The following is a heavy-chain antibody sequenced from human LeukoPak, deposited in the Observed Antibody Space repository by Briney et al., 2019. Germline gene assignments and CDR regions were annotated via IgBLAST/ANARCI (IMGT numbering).Heavy chain of an antibody. D-gene: IGHD7-27*01. CDR2: IIPIFGTA. J-gene: IGHJ5*02. Sequence: SVKVSCKASGGTFSSYAISWVRQAPGQGLEWMGGIIPIFGTANYAQKFQGRATITTDESTSTAYMELSSLRSEDTAVYYCARTVHPTGEGLNWFDPWGQGTLVTVSS. CDR1: GGTFSSYA. CDR3: ARTVHPTGEGLNWFDP. V-gene: IGHV1-69*05.